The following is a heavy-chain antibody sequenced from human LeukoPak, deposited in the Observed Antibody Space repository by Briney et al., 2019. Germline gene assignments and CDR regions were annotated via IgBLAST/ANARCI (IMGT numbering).Heavy chain of an antibody. V-gene: IGHV6-1*01. CDR3: AREGGFHSPAGI. CDR1: GDSVSSNSAA. Sequence: SQTLSLTCAISGDSVSSNSAAWHWIRQSPSRGLEWLGRTYYRPKWYNDYVVSVKSRITINPDTSKNQFSLQLSSVTAADTAVYYCAREGGFHSPAGIWGQGTMVTVSS. J-gene: IGHJ3*02. CDR2: TYYRPKWYN. D-gene: IGHD1-26*01.